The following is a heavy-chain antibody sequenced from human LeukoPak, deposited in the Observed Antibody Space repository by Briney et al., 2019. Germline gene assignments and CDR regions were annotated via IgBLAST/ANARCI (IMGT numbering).Heavy chain of an antibody. CDR2: IYSGGST. Sequence: GGSLRLSCAASGFTFTNYAMSWVRQAPGKGLEWVSVIYSGGSTYYADSVKGRFTISRDNSKNTLYLQMNSLRAEDTAVYYCARAELGYGMDVWGQGTTVTVSS. V-gene: IGHV3-53*01. J-gene: IGHJ6*02. CDR1: GFTFTNYA. CDR3: ARAELGYGMDV. D-gene: IGHD1-7*01.